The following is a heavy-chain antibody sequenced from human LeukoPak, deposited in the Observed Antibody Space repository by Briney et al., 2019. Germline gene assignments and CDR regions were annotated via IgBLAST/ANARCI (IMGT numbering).Heavy chain of an antibody. D-gene: IGHD7-27*01. Sequence: ASVKVSCKASGYTFTSYGISWVRQAPGQGLEWMGWVSAYNGNTNYAQKLQGRVTMTTDTSTSTAYMELRSLRSGDTAVYYCARSRLWGNTFDYWGQGTLVTVSS. CDR2: VSAYNGNT. CDR3: ARSRLWGNTFDY. J-gene: IGHJ4*02. CDR1: GYTFTSYG. V-gene: IGHV1-18*01.